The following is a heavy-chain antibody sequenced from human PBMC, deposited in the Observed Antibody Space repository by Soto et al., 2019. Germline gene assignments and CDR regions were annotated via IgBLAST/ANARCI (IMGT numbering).Heavy chain of an antibody. Sequence: QLQLQESGPGLVKPSETLSLTCTVSGGSISSGGYYWGWIRQPPGKGLEWIGTIYYSGSTYYNPSLKSRVTISVDTSKNKFSLKLSSVTAADTAVYYCATSNWFDPWGQGTLVTVSS. CDR3: ATSNWFDP. J-gene: IGHJ5*02. V-gene: IGHV4-39*01. CDR1: GGSISSGGYY. CDR2: IYYSGST.